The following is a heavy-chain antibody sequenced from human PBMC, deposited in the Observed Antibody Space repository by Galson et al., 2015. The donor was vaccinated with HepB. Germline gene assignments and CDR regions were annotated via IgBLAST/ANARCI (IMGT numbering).Heavy chain of an antibody. CDR1: GFTFSSYS. J-gene: IGHJ4*02. CDR2: ISSSSSTI. D-gene: IGHD3-3*01. V-gene: IGHV3-48*01. CDR3: ARETGGFWSGYEDGDYVFDY. Sequence: SLRLSCAASGFTFSSYSMNWVRQAPGKGLEWVSYISSSSSTIYYADSVKGRFTISRDNAKNSLYLQMNSLRAEDTAVYYCARETGGFWSGYEDGDYVFDYWGQGTLVTVSS.